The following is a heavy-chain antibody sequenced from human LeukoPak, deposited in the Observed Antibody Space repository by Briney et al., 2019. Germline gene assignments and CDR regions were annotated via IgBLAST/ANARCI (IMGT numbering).Heavy chain of an antibody. CDR1: GGTFTGYY. CDR2: INPNSGGT. J-gene: IGHJ6*03. CDR3: ASNGVYYYYYMDV. V-gene: IGHV1-2*02. Sequence: GASVKVSCKASGGTFTGYYMHWVRQAPGQGLEWMGWINPNSGGTNYAQKFQGRVTVTRDTSISTAYMELSRLRSDDTAVYYCASNGVYYYYYMDVWGKGTTVTVSS. D-gene: IGHD3-10*01.